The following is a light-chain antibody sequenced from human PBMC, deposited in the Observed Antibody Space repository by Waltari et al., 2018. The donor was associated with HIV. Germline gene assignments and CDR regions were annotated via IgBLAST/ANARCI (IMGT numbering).Light chain of an antibody. CDR2: DAS. CDR3: QQRSTWPRALT. J-gene: IGKJ4*01. CDR1: QSVSSY. Sequence: EIVLTQSPATLSLSPGERATLSCRASQSVSSYLAWYQQKPGQAPRLLIYDASNRDTGIPARFSGSGSGTDFTLTIRILEPEDFAVYYCQQRSTWPRALTFGGGTKVQIK. V-gene: IGKV3-11*01.